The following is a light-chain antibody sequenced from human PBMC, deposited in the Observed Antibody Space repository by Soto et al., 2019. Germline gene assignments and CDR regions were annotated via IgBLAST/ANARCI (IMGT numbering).Light chain of an antibody. CDR2: GAS. V-gene: IGKV3-20*01. Sequence: EIGLTHSPGTLSVSPGERATLSCMASQSVNNNLAWYQKKLGQATRLLIYGASRRATGIPDRFSGSASGKDFTITSSLLEPEYSAEYYCQQYGSSGTFGQGTKVDIK. CDR3: QQYGSSGT. J-gene: IGKJ1*01. CDR1: QSVNNN.